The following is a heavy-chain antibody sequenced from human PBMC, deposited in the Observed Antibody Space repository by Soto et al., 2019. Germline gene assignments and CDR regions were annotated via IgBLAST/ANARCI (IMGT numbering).Heavy chain of an antibody. CDR1: GFICSSYD. CDR2: ILVGGST. D-gene: IGHD2-8*02. J-gene: IGHJ3*02. CDR3: AKATATGGGAFDI. V-gene: IGHV3-23*01. Sequence: GGSLRLSCAGPGFICSSYDMSWVRQAPGKGLEWVSTILVGGSTHYEDSVRGRFTISRDRSKNTMYLQMNSLTAGDTAMYYCAKATATGGGAFDICGQGTMVTVSS.